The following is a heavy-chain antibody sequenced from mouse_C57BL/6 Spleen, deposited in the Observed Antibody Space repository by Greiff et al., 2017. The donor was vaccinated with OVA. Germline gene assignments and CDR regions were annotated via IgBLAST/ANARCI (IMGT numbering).Heavy chain of an antibody. J-gene: IGHJ2*01. CDR3: ARKEGKAQDYFDY. Sequence: QVQLQQPGAELVMPGASVKLSCKASGYTFTSYWMHWVKQRPGQGLEWIGEIDPSDSYTNYNQKFKGKSTLTVDKSSSTAYMQLSSLTSGDSAVYYCARKEGKAQDYFDYWGQGTTLTVSS. V-gene: IGHV1-69*01. D-gene: IGHD3-2*02. CDR1: GYTFTSYW. CDR2: IDPSDSYT.